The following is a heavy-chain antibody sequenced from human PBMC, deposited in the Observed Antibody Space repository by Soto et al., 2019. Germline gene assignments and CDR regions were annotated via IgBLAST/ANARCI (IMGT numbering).Heavy chain of an antibody. CDR2: IIPIFGTA. CDR1: GVTFSSYA. J-gene: IGHJ6*02. CDR3: AYYGSGSYPYYYGMDV. Sequence: QVQLVQSGAEVKKPGSSVKVSCKASGVTFSSYAISWVRQAPGQGLEWMGGIIPIFGTANYAQKFQGRVTITADESTSTAYMELSSLRSEDTAVYYCAYYGSGSYPYYYGMDVWGQGTTVTVSS. D-gene: IGHD3-10*01. V-gene: IGHV1-69*01.